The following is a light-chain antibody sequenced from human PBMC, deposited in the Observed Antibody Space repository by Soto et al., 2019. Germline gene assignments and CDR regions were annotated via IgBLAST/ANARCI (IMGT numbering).Light chain of an antibody. CDR1: QSVSSN. J-gene: IGKJ4*01. Sequence: EIVMTQSPATLSVSPGERATLSCRASQSVSSNLAWYQKKPGQAPRLLIYGASTRATGIPARFSGSGSGTEFTLNISSLQSEDFAVYYCQQYNNLPPLPTFGGGTKVEIK. CDR3: QQYNNLPPLPT. V-gene: IGKV3-15*01. CDR2: GAS.